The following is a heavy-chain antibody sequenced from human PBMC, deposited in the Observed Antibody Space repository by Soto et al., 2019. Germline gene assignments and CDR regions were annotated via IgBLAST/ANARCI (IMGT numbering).Heavy chain of an antibody. Sequence: NPSETLSLTCTVSGASISSSYCSWIRQSPGKGLEWIGYVYYTGSTNYNPSLKSRVTISVDTSKNQFSLKLSSVTAADTAVYYCARGYYDSTGQSNTFDIWGQGTLVTVSS. CDR1: GASISSSY. V-gene: IGHV4-59*01. D-gene: IGHD3-22*01. CDR2: VYYTGST. J-gene: IGHJ3*02. CDR3: ARGYYDSTGQSNTFDI.